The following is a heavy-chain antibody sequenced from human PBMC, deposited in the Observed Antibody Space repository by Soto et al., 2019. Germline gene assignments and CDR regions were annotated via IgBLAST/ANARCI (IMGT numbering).Heavy chain of an antibody. CDR1: GGSFGGYY. V-gene: IGHV4-34*01. D-gene: IGHD3-10*01. Sequence: PSETLSLTCAVYGGSFGGYYWSWIRQPPGKGLEWIGEINHSGSTNYNPSLKSRVTISVDTSKNQFSLKLSSVTAADTAVYYCARVKYYGSGSYYNLNWFDPWGQGTLVTVSS. CDR2: INHSGST. J-gene: IGHJ5*02. CDR3: ARVKYYGSGSYYNLNWFDP.